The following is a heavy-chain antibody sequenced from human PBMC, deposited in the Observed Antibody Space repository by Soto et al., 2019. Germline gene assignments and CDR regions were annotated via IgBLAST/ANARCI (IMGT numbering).Heavy chain of an antibody. D-gene: IGHD6-25*01. CDR3: ASDSTHDSAYLAGNDGMDV. V-gene: IGHV1-69*01. Sequence: QVQLVQSGAEMKKPGSSVRVSCTASGGTFTKNAIGWVRQAPGQGLEWMGAIVPMFNKANYAQKFQDRVTITAYECTTTFYLELSSLSYEDTAVYFGASDSTHDSAYLAGNDGMDVWGQGTTVTVAS. CDR1: GGTFTKNA. J-gene: IGHJ6*02. CDR2: IVPMFNKA.